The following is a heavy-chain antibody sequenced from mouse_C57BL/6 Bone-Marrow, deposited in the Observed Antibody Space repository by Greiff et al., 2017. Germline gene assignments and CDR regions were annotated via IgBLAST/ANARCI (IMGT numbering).Heavy chain of an antibody. CDR3: ARDGYYAMDY. D-gene: IGHD1-2*01. CDR2: IDPSDSYT. Sequence: QVQLQQPGAELVRPGTSVKLSCKASGYTFTSYWMHWVKQRPGQGLEWIGVIDPSDSYTNYYQKFKGKATLTVDTSSSTAYMQLSSLTSEDSAVYYCARDGYYAMDYWGQGTSVTVSS. CDR1: GYTFTSYW. J-gene: IGHJ4*01. V-gene: IGHV1-59*01.